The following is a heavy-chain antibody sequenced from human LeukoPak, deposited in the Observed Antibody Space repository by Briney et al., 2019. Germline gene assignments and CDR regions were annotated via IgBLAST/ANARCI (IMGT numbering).Heavy chain of an antibody. Sequence: GGSLRLSCAGSGCTFNAYWMTWVRQPPGKGLEWVANIKQDGSKKYYVDSVKGRFTISRDNAKNSVYLQMNRLRAEDTAVYYCPRDLSQHFDWLLSGDTWGQGTLVTVSS. CDR2: IKQDGSKK. J-gene: IGHJ5*02. V-gene: IGHV3-7*04. CDR1: GCTFNAYW. CDR3: PRDLSQHFDWLLSGDT. D-gene: IGHD3-9*01.